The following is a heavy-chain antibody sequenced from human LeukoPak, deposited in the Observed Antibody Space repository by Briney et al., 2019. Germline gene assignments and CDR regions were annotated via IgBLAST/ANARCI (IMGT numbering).Heavy chain of an antibody. CDR2: IYPRDGST. CDR3: ARDQEGFDY. CDR1: GYTFTSNY. V-gene: IGHV1-46*01. J-gene: IGHJ4*02. Sequence: ASVKGSCKASGYTFTSNYIHWVRQAPGQGLEWMGMIYPRDGSTSYAQKFQGRVTVTRDTSTSTVHMELSGLRSEDTAVYYCARDQEGFDYWGQGPLVTVSS.